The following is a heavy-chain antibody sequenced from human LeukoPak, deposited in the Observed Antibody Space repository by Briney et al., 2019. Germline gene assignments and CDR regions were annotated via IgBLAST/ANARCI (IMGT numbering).Heavy chain of an antibody. D-gene: IGHD3-10*01. J-gene: IGHJ3*01. CDR1: GGSISSDGYY. CDR3: ASPMTLVVRGLAGIDAFDV. CDR2: IYYTGST. Sequence: SETLSLTCTVSGGSISSDGYYWSWIRQPPGKGLEWIGHIYYTGSTHYNASLKSRVTISVDRSKNQVSLNLNSVTAADTAVYYCASPMTLVVRGLAGIDAFDVWGQGTMVTVSS. V-gene: IGHV4-30-2*01.